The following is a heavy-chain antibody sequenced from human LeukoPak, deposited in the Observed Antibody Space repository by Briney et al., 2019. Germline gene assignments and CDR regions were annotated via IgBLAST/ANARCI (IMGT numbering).Heavy chain of an antibody. D-gene: IGHD4-11*01. CDR3: ARGTTVAASAY. V-gene: IGHV4-38-2*01. Sequence: PSETLSLTCAVSAYSISSPYYWGWIRQPPGKGLEWIGSISHSGNTYYNPSLKSRVTISVDTSKNQFSLRLSSVTAADTAIYYCARGTTVAASAYWGQGTLVTFSS. J-gene: IGHJ4*02. CDR2: ISHSGNT. CDR1: AYSISSPYY.